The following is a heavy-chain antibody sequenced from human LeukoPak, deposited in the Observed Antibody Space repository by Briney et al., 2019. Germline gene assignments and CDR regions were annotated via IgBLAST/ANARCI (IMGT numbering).Heavy chain of an antibody. V-gene: IGHV1-18*01. CDR1: GGTFSSYT. CDR3: AREAYCSGGSCYPEGRTSSDY. D-gene: IGHD2-15*01. CDR2: ISAYNGNT. Sequence: SSVKVSCKASGGTFSSYTISWVRQAPGQGLEWMGWISAYNGNTNYAQKLQGRVTMTTDTSTSTAYMELRSLRSDDTAVYYCAREAYCSGGSCYPEGRTSSDYWGQGTLVTVSP. J-gene: IGHJ4*02.